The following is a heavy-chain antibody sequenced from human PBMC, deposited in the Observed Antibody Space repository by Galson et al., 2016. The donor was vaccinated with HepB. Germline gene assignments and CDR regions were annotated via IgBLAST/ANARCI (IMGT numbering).Heavy chain of an antibody. V-gene: IGHV4-59*01. J-gene: IGHJ4*02. D-gene: IGHD2-2*01. CDR2: IFSSGST. CDR1: GGSINSYY. Sequence: SETLSLTCSVSGGSINSYYWSWIRQPPGKGLEWIGFIFSSGSTKYSPSLRGRVILSVDTSKNQFSLKLTSVTAADTAMYYCARSTYSFHYWGQGILVTVSS. CDR3: ARSTYSFHY.